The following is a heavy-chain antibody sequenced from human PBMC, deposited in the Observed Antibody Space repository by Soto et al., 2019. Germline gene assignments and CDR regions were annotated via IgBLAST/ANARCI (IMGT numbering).Heavy chain of an antibody. D-gene: IGHD1-20*01. J-gene: IGHJ3*01. Sequence: GGSLRLSXAASGFTFSSYAMGWVRQGPGKGLEWVAVVSIGGSTHYADSVRGRFTISRDNSKKMVFLQMNSLRTDDTAVYYCAKDRMDHNSVWDPFDVWGPGTVVTVSS. V-gene: IGHV3-23*01. CDR2: VSIGGST. CDR1: GFTFSSYA. CDR3: AKDRMDHNSVWDPFDV.